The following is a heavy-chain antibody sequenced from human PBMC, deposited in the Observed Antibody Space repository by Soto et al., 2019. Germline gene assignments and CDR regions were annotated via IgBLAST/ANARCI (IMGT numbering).Heavy chain of an antibody. CDR3: AGPLGYCSGGTCYPGNY. J-gene: IGHJ4*02. V-gene: IGHV3-48*02. CDR2: ITSGSSTI. CDR1: GFTFSSYS. D-gene: IGHD2-15*01. Sequence: EVQLVESGGGLVQPGGSLRLSCAASGFTFSSYSMNWVRQAPGKGLEWISYITSGSSTIYYADSVKGQFTISRDNAKNSLYLQMNSLRDEDTAVYYCAGPLGYCSGGTCYPGNYWGQGTLVTVSS.